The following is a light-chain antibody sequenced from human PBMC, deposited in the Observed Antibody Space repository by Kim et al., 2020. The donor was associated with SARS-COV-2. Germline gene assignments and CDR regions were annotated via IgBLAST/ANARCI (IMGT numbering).Light chain of an antibody. CDR3: QTWGTGIRV. CDR2: VNSDGSH. V-gene: IGLV4-69*01. CDR1: SGHSSYA. J-gene: IGLJ3*02. Sequence: ASVKLTCTPNSGHSSYAIAGHQQQPEKGPRYLMKVNSDGSHSKGDGIPDRFSGSSSGAERYLTISSLQSEDEADYYCQTWGTGIRVFGGGTKVTVL.